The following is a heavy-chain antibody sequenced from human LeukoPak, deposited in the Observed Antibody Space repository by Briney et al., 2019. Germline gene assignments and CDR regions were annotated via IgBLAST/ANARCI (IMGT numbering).Heavy chain of an antibody. V-gene: IGHV3-48*03. Sequence: PGGSLRLSCAASGFTFSRYEMNWDRKAPWKALEWVSYISSSGSTIYYADSVKGRFTISRDNAKNSLYLQMNSLRAEDTAVYYCAGAVAGGTIDYWGQGTLVTVSS. CDR2: ISSSGSTI. D-gene: IGHD6-19*01. J-gene: IGHJ4*02. CDR3: AGAVAGGTIDY. CDR1: GFTFSRYE.